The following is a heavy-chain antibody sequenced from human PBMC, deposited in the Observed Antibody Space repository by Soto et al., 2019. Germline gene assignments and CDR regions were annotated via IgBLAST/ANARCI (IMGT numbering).Heavy chain of an antibody. V-gene: IGHV4-31*03. Sequence: PSETLSLTCTVSGGSISSGGYYWSWIRQHPGKGLEWIGYIYYSGSTYYNPSLKSRVTISVDTSKNQFSLKLSSVTAADTAVYYCARDIVGATMDYYYGMDVWGQGTTVTVSS. D-gene: IGHD1-26*01. CDR3: ARDIVGATMDYYYGMDV. CDR1: GGSISSGGYY. J-gene: IGHJ6*02. CDR2: IYYSGST.